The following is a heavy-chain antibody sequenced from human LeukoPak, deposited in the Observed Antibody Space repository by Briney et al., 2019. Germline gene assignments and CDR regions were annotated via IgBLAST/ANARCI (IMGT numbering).Heavy chain of an antibody. CDR2: IIPIFGTA. J-gene: IGHJ6*03. CDR1: GYTFTSYG. D-gene: IGHD6-6*01. Sequence: SVKVSCKASGYTFTSYGISWVRQAPGQGLEWMGGIIPIFGTANYAQKFQGRVTITTDESTSTAYMELSSLRSEDTAVYYCAREERAIAARPNYYYYYMDVWGKGTTVTVSS. CDR3: AREERAIAARPNYYYYYMDV. V-gene: IGHV1-69*05.